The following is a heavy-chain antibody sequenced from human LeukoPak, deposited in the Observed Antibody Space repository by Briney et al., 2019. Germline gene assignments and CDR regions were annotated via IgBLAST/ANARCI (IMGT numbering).Heavy chain of an antibody. CDR3: ARDHCSGGSCYGYNWFDP. CDR2: ISAYNGNT. V-gene: IGHV1-18*01. J-gene: IGHJ5*02. Sequence: ASVKVSCKASGYTFTSFGIIWVRQAPGQGLEWMGWISAYNGNTNYAQKLQGRVTMTTDTSTSTAYMELRSLRSDDTAVYYCARDHCSGGSCYGYNWFDPWGQGTLVTVSS. CDR1: GYTFTSFG. D-gene: IGHD2-15*01.